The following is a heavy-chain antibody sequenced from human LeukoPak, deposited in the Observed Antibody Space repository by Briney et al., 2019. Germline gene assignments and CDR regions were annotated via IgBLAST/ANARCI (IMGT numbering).Heavy chain of an antibody. J-gene: IGHJ4*02. CDR3: ARSIGYSSSWYDY. Sequence: SETLSLTCTVSGGAISYYYWSWIRRPPGKGLEWIGYIYYSGSTNYNPSLKSRVTISVDTSKNQFSLKLSSVTAADAAVYYCARSIGYSSSWYDYWGQGTLVTVSS. CDR2: IYYSGST. D-gene: IGHD6-13*01. V-gene: IGHV4-59*12. CDR1: GGAISYYY.